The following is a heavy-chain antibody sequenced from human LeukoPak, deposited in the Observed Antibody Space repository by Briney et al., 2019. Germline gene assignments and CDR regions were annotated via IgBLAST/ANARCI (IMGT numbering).Heavy chain of an antibody. J-gene: IGHJ3*02. Sequence: GGSLRLCCSASGFIFSSYTMQWVRHAPGKGLEYVSAISSNGDTTYYATSVKGRFTISRDNSKDTLYLQVGSLRAEDTAVYYCARSVPAAMSAFDIWGQGTMVTVSS. CDR1: GFIFSSYT. CDR3: ARSVPAAMSAFDI. CDR2: ISSNGDTT. D-gene: IGHD2-2*01. V-gene: IGHV3-64*01.